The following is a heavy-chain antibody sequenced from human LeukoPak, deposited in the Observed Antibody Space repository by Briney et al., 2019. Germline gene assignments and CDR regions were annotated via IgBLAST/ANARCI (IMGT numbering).Heavy chain of an antibody. V-gene: IGHV3-53*05. CDR2: IYSGGST. CDR3: AKDRYGGMVAPRAIGY. Sequence: PGGSLRLSCAASGFTVSSNYMSWVRQAPGKGLEWVSVIYSGGSTYYADSMKGRFTVSRDNSKNTLYLQMNSLRAEDTAVYYCAKDRYGGMVAPRAIGYWGQGTLVTVSS. CDR1: GFTVSSNY. J-gene: IGHJ4*02. D-gene: IGHD1-26*01.